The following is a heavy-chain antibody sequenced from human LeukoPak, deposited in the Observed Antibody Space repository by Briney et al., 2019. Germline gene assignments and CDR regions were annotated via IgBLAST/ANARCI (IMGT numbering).Heavy chain of an antibody. V-gene: IGHV4-30-4*01. CDR2: IFHTGTT. CDR1: GASTGSSDHY. D-gene: IGHD1-26*01. CDR3: ARDDSLGGTYY. Sequence: PSQTLSLTCTVSGASTGSSDHYWSWVRQTPGKGLEWLGFIFHTGTTYYNPSLQSRLRISIDTSKNQFSLRLTPATAADTAIYYCARDDSLGGTYYWGPGTPVTVSS. J-gene: IGHJ4*02.